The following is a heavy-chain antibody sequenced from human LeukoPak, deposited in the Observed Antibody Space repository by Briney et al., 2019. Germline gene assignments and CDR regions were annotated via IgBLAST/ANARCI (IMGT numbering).Heavy chain of an antibody. D-gene: IGHD3-22*01. Sequence: ASVKVSCKVSGYTLTELSMHWVRQAPGKGLEWMGGFDPEDGETIYAQKFQGRVTMTEDTSTDTAYMELSSLRSEDTAVYYCATALLNYYDSKSHYWYFDLWGRGTLVTVSS. J-gene: IGHJ2*01. CDR1: GYTLTELS. V-gene: IGHV1-24*01. CDR2: FDPEDGET. CDR3: ATALLNYYDSKSHYWYFDL.